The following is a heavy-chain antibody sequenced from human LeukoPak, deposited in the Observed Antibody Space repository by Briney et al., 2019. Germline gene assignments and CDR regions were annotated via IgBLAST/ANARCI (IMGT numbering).Heavy chain of an antibody. Sequence: ASVKVSCKASGYTFTSYAMNWVRQAPGQGLEWMGWINTNTGNPTYAQGFTGRFVFSLDTSVSTAYLQISSLKAEDTAVYYCARDADLEDYYYYYMDVWGKGTTVTVSS. CDR3: ARDADLEDYYYYYMDV. J-gene: IGHJ6*03. D-gene: IGHD3-3*01. CDR1: GYTFTSYA. V-gene: IGHV7-4-1*02. CDR2: INTNTGNP.